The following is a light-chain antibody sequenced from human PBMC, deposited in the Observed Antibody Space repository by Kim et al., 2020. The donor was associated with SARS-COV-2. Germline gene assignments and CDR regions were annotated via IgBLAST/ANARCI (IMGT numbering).Light chain of an antibody. Sequence: PVLTQSPSASASLGASVKLTCTLSSGHSSYAIAWHQQQPEKGPRYLMKLNSDGSHSKGDGIPDRFSGSSSGAERYLTISSLQSEDEADYYCQTWGTGLWVFGGGTQLTVL. CDR2: LNSDGSH. J-gene: IGLJ3*02. V-gene: IGLV4-69*01. CDR1: SGHSSYA. CDR3: QTWGTGLWV.